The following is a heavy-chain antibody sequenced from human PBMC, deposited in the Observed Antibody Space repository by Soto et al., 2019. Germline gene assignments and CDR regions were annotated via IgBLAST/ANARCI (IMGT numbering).Heavy chain of an antibody. Sequence: EVQLVESGGGLVQPGRSLRLSCAASGFTFDDYAKHWVRQAPGKGLEWVSGISWNSGSIGYADSVKGRFTISRDNAKNSLYLQMNSLRAEDTALYYCAKDIGGYDFYYFDYWGQGTLVTVSS. CDR1: GFTFDDYA. CDR3: AKDIGGYDFYYFDY. J-gene: IGHJ4*02. CDR2: ISWNSGSI. D-gene: IGHD5-12*01. V-gene: IGHV3-9*01.